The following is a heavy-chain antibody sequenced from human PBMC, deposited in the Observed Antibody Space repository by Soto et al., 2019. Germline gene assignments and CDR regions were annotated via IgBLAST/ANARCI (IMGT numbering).Heavy chain of an antibody. CDR3: GRESGETWDYEAS. CDR2: LNTYGNT. V-gene: IGHV4-4*07. CDR1: GGSISSYR. J-gene: IGHJ5*01. Sequence: SETLSLTCTVSGGSISSYRWSWIRQPAGKGLEWIGRLNTYGNTHYNPSLKSRVTVSVDTSRNQFFLTLRSVTAADSAVYHCGRESGETWDYEASWGHGTQVTVS. D-gene: IGHD1-7*01.